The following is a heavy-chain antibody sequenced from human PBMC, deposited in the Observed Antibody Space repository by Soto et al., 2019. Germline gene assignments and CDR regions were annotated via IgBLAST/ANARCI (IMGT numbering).Heavy chain of an antibody. V-gene: IGHV3-30*18. CDR1: GFTFNKYA. J-gene: IGHJ6*02. D-gene: IGHD6-13*01. Sequence: GGSLRLSCAASGFTFNKYAMHWVRQAPGKGLEWVAVISYDGNNKYHADSVKGRFTISRDNSKNTLYLQMNSLRAEDTAVYYCAKPIAAAGTPPPYYHFGMDVWGHGTTVTVSS. CDR2: ISYDGNNK. CDR3: AKPIAAAGTPPPYYHFGMDV.